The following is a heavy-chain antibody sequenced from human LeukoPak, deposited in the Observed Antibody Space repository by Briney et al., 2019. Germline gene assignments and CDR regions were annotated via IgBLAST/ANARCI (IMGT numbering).Heavy chain of an antibody. Sequence: SETPSLTCTVSGGSISSDYWSWIRQPPGKGLEWIGYIYYSGSTNYNPSLKSRVTISVDTSKNQLSLKLTSVTAADTAVYYCARQSVAGTAGVFDPWGQGTLVTVSS. D-gene: IGHD6-19*01. CDR3: ARQSVAGTAGVFDP. J-gene: IGHJ5*02. CDR2: IYYSGST. V-gene: IGHV4-59*08. CDR1: GGSISSDY.